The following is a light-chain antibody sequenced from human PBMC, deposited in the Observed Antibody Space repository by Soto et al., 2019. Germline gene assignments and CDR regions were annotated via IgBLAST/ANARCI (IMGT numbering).Light chain of an antibody. Sequence: QSVLTQPASVSGSPGQSITISCTGTSSDIGGYSYVSWYQHHPAKAPKLVIYEVSNRPSGVSNRFSGSKSGNTASLTISGLQAEDEADYYCSSYRSTTPLYVFGTGTKLTVL. V-gene: IGLV2-14*01. CDR1: SSDIGGYSY. J-gene: IGLJ1*01. CDR2: EVS. CDR3: SSYRSTTPLYV.